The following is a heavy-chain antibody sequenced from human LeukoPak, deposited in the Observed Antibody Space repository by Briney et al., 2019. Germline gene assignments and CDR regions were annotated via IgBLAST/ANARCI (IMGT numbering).Heavy chain of an antibody. CDR1: GFTFDDYA. CDR2: ISGDGTST. D-gene: IGHD2-15*01. J-gene: IGHJ4*02. V-gene: IGHV3-43*02. Sequence: PGGSLRPSCAASGFTFDDYAMHWVRQAPGKGLDWVSLISGDGTSTYYAASVKGRFTISRDNSKNSLYLHMNSLRTEDTALYYCAKDSWDCSGGSCYGLSFDYWGQGTLVTVSS. CDR3: AKDSWDCSGGSCYGLSFDY.